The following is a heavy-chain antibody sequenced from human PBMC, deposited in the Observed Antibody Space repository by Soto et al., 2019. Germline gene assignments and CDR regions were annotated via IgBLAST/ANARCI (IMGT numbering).Heavy chain of an antibody. Sequence: SETLSLTCSVSGGSITSGGFYWSWIRQHPEKGLEWIAYIFHSGSTDFNPSLKGRIIISADTSKNQFSPKLTSVTAADTAVYYCVRGGIAGNWFDPWGQGTLVTVSS. CDR2: IFHSGST. J-gene: IGHJ5*02. D-gene: IGHD6-13*01. CDR1: GGSITSGGFY. V-gene: IGHV4-31*03. CDR3: VRGGIAGNWFDP.